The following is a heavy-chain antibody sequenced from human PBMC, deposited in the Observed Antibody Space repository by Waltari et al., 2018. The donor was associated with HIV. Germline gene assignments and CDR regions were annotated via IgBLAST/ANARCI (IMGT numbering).Heavy chain of an antibody. D-gene: IGHD3-3*01. CDR2: MYYTGTT. J-gene: IGHJ3*02. CDR3: ARADFWSGYYFAFDI. CDR1: GGTITGGDLY. V-gene: IGHV4-30-4*08. Sequence: QVHLQESGPGLVKPSQTLSLTCTVSGGTITGGDLYWSWIRQPPGKGLEWIGNMYYTGTTYYNPSLESRVTISLETSNNHFSLRLNSVTAADTAVYYCARADFWSGYYFAFDIWGQGTMVTVSS.